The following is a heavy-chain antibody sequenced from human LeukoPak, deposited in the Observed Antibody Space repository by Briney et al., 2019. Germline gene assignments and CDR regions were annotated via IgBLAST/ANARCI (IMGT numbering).Heavy chain of an antibody. V-gene: IGHV1-18*01. CDR3: VRVRITLMGDI. CDR2: ISTYNGYT. J-gene: IGHJ6*02. CDR1: GYTFTTYG. D-gene: IGHD2/OR15-2a*01. Sequence: ASVKVSCKASGYTFTTYGISWVREAPGQGLEWMGWISTYNGYTYYAQKFQGRATMTTDTSTSTAYMEMRSLRSDDTALYYWVRVRITLMGDIWGQGTTVTVSS.